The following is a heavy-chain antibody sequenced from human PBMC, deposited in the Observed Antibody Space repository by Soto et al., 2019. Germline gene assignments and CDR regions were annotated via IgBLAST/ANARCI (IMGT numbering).Heavy chain of an antibody. V-gene: IGHV4-30-4*01. CDR3: ARGLQPNNYYYYGMDV. D-gene: IGHD4-4*01. Sequence: SETLSLTCTVSGGSISSGDYYWSWIRQPPGKGLEWIGYIYYSGSTYYNPSLKSRVTISVDTSKNQFSLKLSSVTAADTAVYYCARGLQPNNYYYYGMDVWGQGTTVTVSS. CDR1: GGSISSGDYY. J-gene: IGHJ6*02. CDR2: IYYSGST.